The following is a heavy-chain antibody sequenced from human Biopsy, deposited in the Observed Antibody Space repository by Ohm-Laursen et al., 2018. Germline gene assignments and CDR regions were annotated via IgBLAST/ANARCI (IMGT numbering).Heavy chain of an antibody. V-gene: IGHV3-11*01. CDR2: ISGSGVTK. Sequence: SLRLSCVAFGFTFGDYYMSWIRQAPGKGLEWLSYISGSGVTKMYADSVKGRFTVSRDNAKNSLYLEMNNLTVEDTAVYYCATDGAGSYNENWGQGTLISVSS. CDR3: ATDGAGSYNEN. CDR1: GFTFGDYY. D-gene: IGHD3-10*01. J-gene: IGHJ4*02.